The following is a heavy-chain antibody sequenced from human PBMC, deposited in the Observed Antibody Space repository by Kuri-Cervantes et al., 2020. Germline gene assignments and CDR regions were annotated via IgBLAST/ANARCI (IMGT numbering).Heavy chain of an antibody. V-gene: IGHV1-3*01. CDR3: ARGVDIAAHGGGDYYYYMDV. CDR1: GYTFASYA. CDR2: INAGNGNT. D-gene: IGHD6-13*01. Sequence: ASVKVSCKASGYTFASYAMHWVRQAPGQRLEWMGWINAGNGNTKYSQKFQGRVTITRDTSASTAYMELSSLRSEDTAVYYCARGVDIAAHGGGDYYYYMDVWGKGTTVTVLL. J-gene: IGHJ6*03.